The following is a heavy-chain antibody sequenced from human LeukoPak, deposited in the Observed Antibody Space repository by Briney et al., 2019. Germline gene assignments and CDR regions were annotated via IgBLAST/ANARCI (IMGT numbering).Heavy chain of an antibody. CDR3: AGDQNYYDSSGYFGIDY. J-gene: IGHJ4*02. CDR2: INPNNGGT. D-gene: IGHD3-22*01. V-gene: IGHV1-2*02. Sequence: ASVKVSCKASGYTFTGYYMHWVRQAPGQGLEWMGWINPNNGGTNYAQNFQDRVTMTRDTSVNTAFMELSRLRSDDTAVYYCAGDQNYYDSSGYFGIDYWGQGTLVTVSS. CDR1: GYTFTGYY.